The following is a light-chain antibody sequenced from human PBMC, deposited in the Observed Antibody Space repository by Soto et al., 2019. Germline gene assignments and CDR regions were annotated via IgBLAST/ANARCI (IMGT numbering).Light chain of an antibody. V-gene: IGKV3-11*01. CDR3: QQRSNWPPT. J-gene: IGKJ2*01. CDR2: DAS. CDR1: QSVSSY. Sequence: EIVLTQSPATLSLSPGERATLSCRASQSVSSYSAWYQQKPGQAPRLLLYDASNRATGIPARFSGSGSGTDFTLTISSLEPEDFAVYYCQQRSNWPPTFGQGTKLEIK.